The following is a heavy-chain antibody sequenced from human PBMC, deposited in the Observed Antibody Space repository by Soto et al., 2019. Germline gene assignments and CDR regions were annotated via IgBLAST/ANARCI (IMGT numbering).Heavy chain of an antibody. D-gene: IGHD2-15*01. CDR3: ARYCSGGSCYFQSYYYYGMDV. Sequence: SETLSLTCTVSGGSISSSSYYWGWIRQPPGKGLEWIGSIYYSGSTYYNPSLKSRVTISVDTSKNQFSLKLSSVTAADTAVYYCARYCSGGSCYFQSYYYYGMDVWGQGTTVTVSS. J-gene: IGHJ6*02. CDR2: IYYSGST. V-gene: IGHV4-39*01. CDR1: GGSISSSSYY.